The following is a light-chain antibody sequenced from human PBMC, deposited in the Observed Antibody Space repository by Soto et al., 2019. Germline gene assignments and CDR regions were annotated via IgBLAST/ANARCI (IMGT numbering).Light chain of an antibody. CDR1: SSDVGGYNY. J-gene: IGLJ2*01. CDR3: SSYAGSNRV. Sequence: QAVLTQPPSASGSPGQSVTISCTGTSSDVGGYNYVSWYQQHPDQAPKLMIYEVSKRPSGVPDRFSGSKSGNTASLTVSGLHAEDEADYYCSSYAGSNRVFGGGTQLTVL. CDR2: EVS. V-gene: IGLV2-8*01.